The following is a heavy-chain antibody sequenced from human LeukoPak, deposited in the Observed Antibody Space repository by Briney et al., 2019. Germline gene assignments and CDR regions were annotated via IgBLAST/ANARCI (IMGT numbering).Heavy chain of an antibody. CDR3: ARGLGTGSLAYYYGMDV. D-gene: IGHD1-1*01. CDR1: GFIFSNYW. Sequence: GSLRLSCAASGFIFSNYWMSWVRQAPGKGLEWIGGIYDSGSTYYNPSLKSRVTISVDTSKNQFSLKLSSVTAADTAVYYCARGLGTGSLAYYYGMDVWGQGTTVTVSS. CDR2: IYDSGST. V-gene: IGHV4-4*02. J-gene: IGHJ6*02.